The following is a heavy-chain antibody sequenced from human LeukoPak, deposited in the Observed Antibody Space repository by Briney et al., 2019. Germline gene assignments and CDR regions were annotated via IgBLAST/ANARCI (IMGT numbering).Heavy chain of an antibody. CDR2: IYYSGST. CDR3: ARVRYSSGWYSVY. V-gene: IGHV4-39*01. J-gene: IGHJ4*02. Sequence: PSETLSLTCTVSGGSISSSSYYWGWIRQPPGKGLEWIGSIYYSGSTYYNPSLKSRVTISVDTSKNQFSLKLSSVTAADTAVYYCARVRYSSGWYSVYWGQGTLVTVSS. D-gene: IGHD6-19*01. CDR1: GGSISSSSYY.